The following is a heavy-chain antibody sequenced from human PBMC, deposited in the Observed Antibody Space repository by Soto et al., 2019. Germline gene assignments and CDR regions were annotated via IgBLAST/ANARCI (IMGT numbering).Heavy chain of an antibody. J-gene: IGHJ4*02. CDR1: GFTFSSYA. Sequence: VQLVESGGGVVQPGRSLRLSCAASGFTFSSYAMHWVRQAPGKGLEWVANIKQDGSEKYYVDSVKGRFTISRDNAKNSLYLQMNSLRAEDTAVYYCARDKWLRFWFGIAAAGIDYWGQGTLVTVSS. D-gene: IGHD6-13*01. CDR3: ARDKWLRFWFGIAAAGIDY. V-gene: IGHV3-7*01. CDR2: IKQDGSEK.